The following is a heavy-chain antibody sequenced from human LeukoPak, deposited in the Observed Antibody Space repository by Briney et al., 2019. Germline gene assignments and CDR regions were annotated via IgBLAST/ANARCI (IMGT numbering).Heavy chain of an antibody. D-gene: IGHD3-22*01. CDR1: GYTFTSYD. Sequence: ASVKVSCKASGYTFTSYDINWVRQATGQGLEWMGWMNPNSGNTGYAQKFQGRVTMTRNTSISTAYMELSSLRSEDTAVYYCAISRYYYDSSGYYNSAEYFQHWDRAPWSPSPQ. CDR3: AISRYYYDSSGYYNSAEYFQH. J-gene: IGHJ1*01. CDR2: MNPNSGNT. V-gene: IGHV1-8*01.